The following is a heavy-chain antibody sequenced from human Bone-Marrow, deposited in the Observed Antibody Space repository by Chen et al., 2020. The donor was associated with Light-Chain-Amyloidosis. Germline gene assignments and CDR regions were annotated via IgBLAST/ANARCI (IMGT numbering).Heavy chain of an antibody. CDR1: GGSISSYY. CDR3: ARGYDSSGYLAYYFDY. CDR2: IYTSGST. J-gene: IGHJ4*02. Sequence: QVQLQESGPGLVKPSETLSPTCTVSGGSISSYYWSWIRQPAGKGLEWIGRIYTSGSTNYNPPLKSRGTMSVETSKNQFSLKLRSVTAADTAVYCCARGYDSSGYLAYYFDYWGQGTLVTVSS. V-gene: IGHV4-4*07. D-gene: IGHD3-22*01.